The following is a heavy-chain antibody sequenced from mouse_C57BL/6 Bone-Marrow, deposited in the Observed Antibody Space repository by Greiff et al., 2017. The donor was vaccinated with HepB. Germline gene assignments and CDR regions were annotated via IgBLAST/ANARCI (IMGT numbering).Heavy chain of an antibody. V-gene: IGHV1-52*01. J-gene: IGHJ3*01. Sequence: QVHVKQPGAELVRPGSSVKLSCKASGYTFTSYWMHWVKQRPIQGLEWIGNIDPSDSETHYNQKFKDKATLTVDKSSSTAYMQLSSLTSEDSAVYYCARAYSAWFAYWGQGTLVTVSA. CDR1: GYTFTSYW. CDR2: IDPSDSET. D-gene: IGHD2-10*01. CDR3: ARAYSAWFAY.